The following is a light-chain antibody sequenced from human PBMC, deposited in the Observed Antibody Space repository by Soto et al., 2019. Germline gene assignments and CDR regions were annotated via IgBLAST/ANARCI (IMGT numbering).Light chain of an antibody. J-gene: IGKJ5*01. V-gene: IGKV3-20*01. CDR2: DAS. CDR1: QSVSSYY. CDR3: QQYTGPPTT. Sequence: EIELTQSPGTLSLSPGERATLSCRASQSVSSYYLAWCQQRPGQAPRLLIYDASTRAAGIPDRFSGSGSGTDFTLTITRLEPEDSAVYFCQQYTGPPTTFGQGTRLEIK.